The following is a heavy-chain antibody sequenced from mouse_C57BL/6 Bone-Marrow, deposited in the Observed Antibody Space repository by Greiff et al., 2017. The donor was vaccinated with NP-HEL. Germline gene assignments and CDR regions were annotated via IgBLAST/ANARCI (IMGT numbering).Heavy chain of an antibody. CDR2: IDPENGDT. D-gene: IGHD3-2*01. Sequence: EVQLQQSGAELVRPGASVKLSCTASGFNIKDDYMHWVKQRPEQGLEWIGWIDPENGDTEYASKFQGKATITADTSSNTAYLQLSSLTSEDTAVYYCTTLDSLFVYWGQGTLVTVSA. J-gene: IGHJ3*01. CDR1: GFNIKDDY. V-gene: IGHV14-4*01. CDR3: TTLDSLFVY.